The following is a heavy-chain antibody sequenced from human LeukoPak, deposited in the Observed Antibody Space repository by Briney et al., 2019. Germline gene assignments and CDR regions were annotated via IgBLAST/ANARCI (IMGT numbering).Heavy chain of an antibody. Sequence: SETLSLTCTVSGGSISSYYGSWIQQPAGKGLEWIGRIYTSGSTNYNPSLKSRVTMSIETSKNQFSLKLTSVTAADTAVCYCARAVGGPAGYTHYYYYSMDVWGKGTTVTVSS. J-gene: IGHJ6*03. CDR2: IYTSGST. CDR3: ARAVGGPAGYTHYYYYSMDV. CDR1: GGSISSYY. V-gene: IGHV4-4*07. D-gene: IGHD5-12*01.